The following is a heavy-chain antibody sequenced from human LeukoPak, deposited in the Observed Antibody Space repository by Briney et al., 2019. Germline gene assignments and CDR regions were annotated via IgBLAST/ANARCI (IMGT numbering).Heavy chain of an antibody. J-gene: IGHJ6*03. V-gene: IGHV1-18*01. CDR1: GYTFTSYG. Sequence: VASVNVSCKASGYTFTSYGISWVRQAPGQGLEWMGWISAYNGNTNYAQKLQGRVTMTTDTSTSTAYMELRSLRSDDTAVYYCARANKPPNASLQPHYYYYYYMDVWGKGTTVTVSS. D-gene: IGHD2-8*01. CDR3: ARANKPPNASLQPHYYYYYYMDV. CDR2: ISAYNGNT.